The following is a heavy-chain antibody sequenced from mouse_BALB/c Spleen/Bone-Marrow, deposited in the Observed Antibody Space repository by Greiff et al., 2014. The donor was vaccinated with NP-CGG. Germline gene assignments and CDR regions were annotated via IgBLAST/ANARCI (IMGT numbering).Heavy chain of an antibody. D-gene: IGHD2-2*01. CDR3: ASYVYGYYFDY. V-gene: IGHV14-3*02. Sequence: VQLQQPGAELVKPGASVKLSCTASGFNIKDTYMHWVKQRPEQGPEWIGRIDPANGNTKYDPKFQGKASITADTSSNTAYLQLSSLTSEDTAVYYCASYVYGYYFDYWGQGTTLTVSS. CDR2: IDPANGNT. J-gene: IGHJ2*01. CDR1: GFNIKDTY.